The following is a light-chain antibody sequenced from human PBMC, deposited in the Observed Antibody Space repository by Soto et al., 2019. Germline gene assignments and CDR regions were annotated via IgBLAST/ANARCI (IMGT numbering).Light chain of an antibody. CDR2: AAS. J-gene: IGKJ2*01. CDR1: QSISTY. Sequence: DIQMTQSPSSLSASVGDRITITCRASQSISTYLNWYQRKPGKAPNLLIFAASNLQSGVPSRFGGSGSGTDFTLTINALQPEDFATYYCQQGYSTPLTFGQGTKLEIK. CDR3: QQGYSTPLT. V-gene: IGKV1-39*01.